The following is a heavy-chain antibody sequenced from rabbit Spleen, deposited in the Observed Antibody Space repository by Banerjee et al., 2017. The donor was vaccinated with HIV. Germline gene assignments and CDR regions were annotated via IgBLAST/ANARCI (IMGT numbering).Heavy chain of an antibody. Sequence: QSLEESGGGLVQPEGSLVLTCKASRFTINNNYYLCWVRQAPGKGLEWIACIAGSSSGFTYSATWAKGRFTCSKTSSTTVTLQMTSLTVADTATYFCARDTGSSFSSYGMDLWGQGTLVTVS. CDR1: RFTINNNYY. J-gene: IGHJ6*01. V-gene: IGHV1S40*01. CDR3: ARDTGSSFSSYGMDL. CDR2: IAGSSSGFT. D-gene: IGHD8-1*01.